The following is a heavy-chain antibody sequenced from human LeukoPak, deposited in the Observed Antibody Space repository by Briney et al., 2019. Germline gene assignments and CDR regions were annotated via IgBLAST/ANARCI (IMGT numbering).Heavy chain of an antibody. CDR1: GGSISSSSSY. D-gene: IGHD3-10*01. CDR2: IYYSGTT. Sequence: SETLSLTCTVSGGSISSSSSYWGWIRQPPGKGLEWIGNIYYSGTTFSNPSLKSRVTISIDTSKNQFSLKLSSVTAADTAVYYCARAPYGSATNNYYMDVWGKGTTVTVSS. CDR3: ARAPYGSATNNYYMDV. J-gene: IGHJ6*03. V-gene: IGHV4-39*07.